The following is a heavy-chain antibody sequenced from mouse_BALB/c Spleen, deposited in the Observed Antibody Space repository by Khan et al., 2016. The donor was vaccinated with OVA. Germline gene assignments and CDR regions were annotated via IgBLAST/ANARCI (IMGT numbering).Heavy chain of an antibody. J-gene: IGHJ3*01. CDR1: GYTFSSYT. V-gene: IGHV1-4*01. CDR2: INPSNGYT. D-gene: IGHD2-14*01. CDR3: VRDRAYYRYDGWFAY. Sequence: QVQLKQSGAELARPGASVKMSCKASGYTFSSYTIHWIKLRPGQGLEWIGYINPSNGYTNYNQKFKDKATLTADKSSTTAYMQLSSLTSDASAVYNGVRDRAYYRYDGWFAYWGQGTLVTVSA.